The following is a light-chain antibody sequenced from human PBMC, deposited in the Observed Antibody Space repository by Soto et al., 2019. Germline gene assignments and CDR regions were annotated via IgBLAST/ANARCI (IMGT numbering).Light chain of an antibody. CDR1: ESVNSNY. V-gene: IGKV3-20*01. Sequence: PGESATLSCRASESVNSNYLAWYQQKPGQAPRLLIFGASSRATGIPNRFSGSGSGTDFTLTISGLEPEDFAVYYCHQYGLSPRHPFGQGTKLEIK. J-gene: IGKJ2*01. CDR3: HQYGLSPRHP. CDR2: GAS.